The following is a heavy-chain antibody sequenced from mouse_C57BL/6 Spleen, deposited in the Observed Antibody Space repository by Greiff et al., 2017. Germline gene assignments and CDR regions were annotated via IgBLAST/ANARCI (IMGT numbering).Heavy chain of an antibody. CDR3: ARPPYYGSSYWYFDV. J-gene: IGHJ1*03. V-gene: IGHV1-55*01. D-gene: IGHD1-1*01. CDR1: GYTFTSYW. CDR2: LYPGSGST. Sequence: VQLQQPGAELVKPGASVKMSCKASGYTFTSYWITWVKQRPGQGLEWIGDLYPGSGSTNYNEKFKSKATLTVDTSSSTAYMQLSSLTTEDSAVYYCARPPYYGSSYWYFDVWGTGTTVTVSS.